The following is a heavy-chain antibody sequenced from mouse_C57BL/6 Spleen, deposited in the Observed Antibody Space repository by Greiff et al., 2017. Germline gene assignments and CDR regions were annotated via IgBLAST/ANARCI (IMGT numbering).Heavy chain of an antibody. CDR3: ARTSTVVALDWYFDV. CDR2: IDPEDGET. J-gene: IGHJ1*03. V-gene: IGHV14-2*01. Sequence: VQLKQSGAELVKPGASVKLSCTASGFNIKDYYMHWVKQRTEQGLEWIGRIDPEDGETKYAPKFQGKATITADTSSSTAYLQLSSLTSEDTAVDYCARTSTVVALDWYFDVWGTGTTVTVSS. D-gene: IGHD1-1*01. CDR1: GFNIKDYY.